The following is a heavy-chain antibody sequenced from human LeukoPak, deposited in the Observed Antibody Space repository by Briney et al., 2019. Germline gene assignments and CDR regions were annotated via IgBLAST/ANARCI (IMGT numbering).Heavy chain of an antibody. J-gene: IGHJ4*02. CDR2: IYYSGST. V-gene: IGHV4-59*01. CDR3: AREPGSGYFAYFDY. CDR1: GGSISSYY. D-gene: IGHD3-3*01. Sequence: ASETLSLTCTVSGGSISSYYWSWIRQPPGKGLEWIGYIYYSGSTNYNPSLKSRVTVSVDTSKNQFSLKLSSVTAADTAVYYCAREPGSGYFAYFDYWGQGTLVTVSS.